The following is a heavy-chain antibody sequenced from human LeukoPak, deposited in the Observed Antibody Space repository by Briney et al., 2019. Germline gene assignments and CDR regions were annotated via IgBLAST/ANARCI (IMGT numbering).Heavy chain of an antibody. V-gene: IGHV4-59*01. D-gene: IGHD3-9*01. CDR2: IYYSGST. J-gene: IGHJ4*02. CDR1: GGSISSYY. CDR3: ARERYDILTGYHNFDY. Sequence: PSETLSLTCTVSGGSISSYYWSWIRQPPGKGLEWIGYIYYSGSTNYNPSLKSRVTISVDTSKNQFSLKLSSVTAADTAVYYCARERYDILTGYHNFDYWGQGTLVTVSS.